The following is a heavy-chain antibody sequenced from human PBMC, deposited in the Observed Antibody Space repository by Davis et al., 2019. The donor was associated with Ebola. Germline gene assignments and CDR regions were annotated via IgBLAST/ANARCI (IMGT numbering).Heavy chain of an antibody. D-gene: IGHD2-8*02. J-gene: IGHJ4*02. CDR1: SYSISSGYY. CDR3: ARDDLTGLMDS. CDR2: IHHSGGT. Sequence: SETLSLTCAVSSYSISSGYYWGWIRQPPGKVLEWIGYIHHSGGTYYNPSLKSRLTIPVDTSKNQFSLRLNSVTAADTATYYCARDDLTGLMDSWGQGTLVTVSS. V-gene: IGHV4-38-2*02.